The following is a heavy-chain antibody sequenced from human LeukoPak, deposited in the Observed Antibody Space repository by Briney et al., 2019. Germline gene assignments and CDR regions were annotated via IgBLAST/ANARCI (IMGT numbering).Heavy chain of an antibody. V-gene: IGHV3-23*01. CDR1: GFTFSSYA. D-gene: IGHD3-22*01. CDR3: AKDVKPGYYYDSSGFDAFDI. CDR2: ISGSGGST. J-gene: IGHJ3*02. Sequence: GGSLRLSCAASGFTFSSYAMSWVRQAPGKGLEWVSAISGSGGSTYYADSVKGRFTISRDNSKNTLYLQMNSLRAEDTAVYYCAKDVKPGYYYDSSGFDAFDIWGQGTMVTVSS.